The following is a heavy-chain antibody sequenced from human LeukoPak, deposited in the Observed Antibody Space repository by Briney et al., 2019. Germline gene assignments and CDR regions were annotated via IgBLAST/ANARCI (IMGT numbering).Heavy chain of an antibody. CDR2: ISAYNGNT. D-gene: IGHD6-19*01. V-gene: IGHV1-18*01. CDR3: AALIAVAGTGLGGDAFDI. J-gene: IGHJ3*02. CDR1: GYTFTSYG. Sequence: ASVKVSCKASGYTFTSYGISWVRQAPGQGLEWMGWISAYNGNTNYAQKLQGRVTMTTDTSTSTAYMELRSLRSDDTAVYYCAALIAVAGTGLGGDAFDIWGQGTMVTVSS.